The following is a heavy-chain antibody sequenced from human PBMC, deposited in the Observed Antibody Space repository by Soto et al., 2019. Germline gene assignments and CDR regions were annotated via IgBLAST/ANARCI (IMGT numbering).Heavy chain of an antibody. J-gene: IGHJ6*02. V-gene: IGHV3-15*01. D-gene: IGHD2-2*01. CDR2: IKSKTDDGTT. CDR3: TTDSSSWAYYYYYGMDV. Sequence: GGSLRLSCTVSGFTFSNAWMTWVRQAPGKGLEWVGRIKSKTDDGTTDYAAPVKGRFTISRDDSRNTLYLQMNSLKTEDTAVYYCTTDSSSWAYYYYYGMDVWGQGSTVTVSS. CDR1: GFTFSNAW.